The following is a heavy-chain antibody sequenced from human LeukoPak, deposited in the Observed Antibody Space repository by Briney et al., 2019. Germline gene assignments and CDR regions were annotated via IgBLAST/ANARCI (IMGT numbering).Heavy chain of an antibody. CDR2: IYTSGST. CDR3: ARDRHDILTGYYHDY. D-gene: IGHD3-9*01. Sequence: SETLSLTCTVSGGSISSYYWSWIRQPAGKGLEWIGRIYTSGSTNYNPSLESRVTMSVDTSKNQFSLKLSSVTAADTAVYYCARDRHDILTGYYHDYWGQGTLVTVSS. V-gene: IGHV4-4*07. J-gene: IGHJ4*02. CDR1: GGSISSYY.